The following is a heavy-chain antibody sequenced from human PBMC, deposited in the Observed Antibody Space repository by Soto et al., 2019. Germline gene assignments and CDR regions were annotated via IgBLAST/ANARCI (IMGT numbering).Heavy chain of an antibody. D-gene: IGHD3-10*01. J-gene: IGHJ6*02. CDR3: ARGNRYYYGSGSYYPYYYYYGMDV. CDR1: GDSVSSNSAA. Sequence: PSQTLSLTCAISGDSVSSNSAAWNWIRQSPSRGLEWLGRTYYRSKWYNDYAVSVKSRITINPDTSKNQFSLQLNSVTPEDTAVYYCARGNRYYYGSGSYYPYYYYYGMDVWGQGTTVTVSS. V-gene: IGHV6-1*01. CDR2: TYYRSKWYN.